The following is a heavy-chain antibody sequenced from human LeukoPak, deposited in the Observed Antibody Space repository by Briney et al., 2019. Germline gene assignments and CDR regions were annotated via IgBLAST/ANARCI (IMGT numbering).Heavy chain of an antibody. J-gene: IGHJ6*02. CDR2: INHSGST. D-gene: IGHD2-2*01. CDR1: GGSFSGYY. Sequence: SETLSLTCAVYGGSFSGYYWSWIRQPPGKGLEWIGEINHSGSTNYNPSLKGRVTISVDTSKNQFSLKLSSVTAADTAVYYCARWCSSTSCLAHYYYYGMDVWGQGTTVTVSS. CDR3: ARWCSSTSCLAHYYYYGMDV. V-gene: IGHV4-34*01.